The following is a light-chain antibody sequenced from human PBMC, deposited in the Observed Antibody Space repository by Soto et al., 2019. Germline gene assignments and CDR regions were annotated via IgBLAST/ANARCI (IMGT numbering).Light chain of an antibody. V-gene: IGLV2-14*03. CDR2: DVS. CDR1: SSDVGGYEY. J-gene: IGLJ1*01. CDR3: SSYTSSNTLGV. Sequence: QSVLTQPASVSGSPGQSITISCTGTSSDVGGYEYVSWYQQQPDKAPKRIIYDVSDRPSGVSNRFSASKSGNTASLAISGLQADDEADYYCSSYTSSNTLGVFGTGTKLTVL.